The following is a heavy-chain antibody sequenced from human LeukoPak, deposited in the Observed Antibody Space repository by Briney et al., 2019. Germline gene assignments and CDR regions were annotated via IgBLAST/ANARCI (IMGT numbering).Heavy chain of an antibody. D-gene: IGHD2-2*01. CDR1: GGSFSA. J-gene: IGHJ5*02. CDR2: IIPLYGTT. V-gene: IGHV1-69*13. Sequence: ASVKVSCKGSGGSFSAFNLVRQAPGQGLEWMGAIIPLYGTTNYARKFKGRVTITADDSTNTAYMELNSLRSEDTAIYFCAADAPGRVGFRWFDPWGQGTLVTVSS. CDR3: AADAPGRVGFRWFDP.